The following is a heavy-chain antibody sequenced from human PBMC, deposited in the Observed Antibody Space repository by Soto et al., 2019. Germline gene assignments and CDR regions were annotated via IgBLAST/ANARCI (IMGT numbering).Heavy chain of an antibody. CDR2: ISSSGSIM. Sequence: QVQLVESGGGLVEPGGSLRLSCVVSGFTFSDYYMSWIRQTPGKGVEWLAHISSSGSIMKFADSVKGRFTISRDNGKRSLFLQMDNLRAEDTAVYFCARQGTTLGVGVDWYVDVCGRGTLVTVSS. CDR1: GFTFSDYY. D-gene: IGHD3-3*01. J-gene: IGHJ2*01. V-gene: IGHV3-11*01. CDR3: ARQGTTLGVGVDWYVDV.